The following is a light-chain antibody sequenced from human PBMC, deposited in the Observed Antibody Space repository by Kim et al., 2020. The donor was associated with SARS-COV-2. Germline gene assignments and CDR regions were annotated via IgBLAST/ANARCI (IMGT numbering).Light chain of an antibody. CDR2: AAS. J-gene: IGKJ1*01. CDR1: QGIRND. Sequence: DIQMTQSPTSLSASVGDRVTITCRASQGIRNDLAWYQQKPGEAPKRLFYAASTLQSGVPSRFSGSGSGTEFTLTISSLQAEDFATYYCLQCNDYPWTFGQGTKVEIK. V-gene: IGKV1-17*01. CDR3: LQCNDYPWT.